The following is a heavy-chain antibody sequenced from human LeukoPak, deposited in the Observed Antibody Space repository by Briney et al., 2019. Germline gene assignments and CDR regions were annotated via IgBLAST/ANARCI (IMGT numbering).Heavy chain of an antibody. D-gene: IGHD2-2*01. V-gene: IGHV3-23*01. CDR2: ISDQT. J-gene: IGHJ3*02. Sequence: GGSLRLSCAASGFTFSTYAMNWVRQAPGKGLEWVSGISDQTYYADSVKGRFTISRDNSKNTLYLQMNSLRAEDTAVYYCARDNYAYRDAFDIWGQGTMVTVSS. CDR3: ARDNYAYRDAFDI. CDR1: GFTFSTYA.